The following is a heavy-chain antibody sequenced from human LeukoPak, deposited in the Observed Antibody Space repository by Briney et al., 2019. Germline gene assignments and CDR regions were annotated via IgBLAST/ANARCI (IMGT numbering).Heavy chain of an antibody. Sequence: ASVKVSCKASGGTFSSYAISWVRQAPGQGLEWMGGIISIFGTANYAQKFQGRVTITADESTSTAYMELSSLRSEDTAVYYCARGPYRTKGYFDYWGQGTLVTVSS. D-gene: IGHD2-8*01. CDR2: IISIFGTA. J-gene: IGHJ4*02. CDR3: ARGPYRTKGYFDY. V-gene: IGHV1-69*01. CDR1: GGTFSSYA.